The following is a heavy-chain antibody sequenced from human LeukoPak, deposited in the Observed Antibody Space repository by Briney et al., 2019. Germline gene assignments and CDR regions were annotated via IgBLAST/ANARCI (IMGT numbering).Heavy chain of an antibody. D-gene: IGHD6-13*01. V-gene: IGHV1-2*02. CDR2: INPNSGGT. CDR3: ARVPRYSSSWYGYNY. CDR1: GYTFTGYY. J-gene: IGHJ4*02. Sequence: ASVKVSCKASGYTFTGYYMRWVRQAPGQGLEWMGWINPNSGGTNYAQKFQGRVTMTRDTSISTAYMELSRLRSDDTAVYYCARVPRYSSSWYGYNYWGQGTLVTVSS.